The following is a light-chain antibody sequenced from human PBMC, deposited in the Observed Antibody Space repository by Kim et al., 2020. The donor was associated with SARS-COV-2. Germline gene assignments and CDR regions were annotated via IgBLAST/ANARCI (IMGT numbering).Light chain of an antibody. V-gene: IGLV2-14*01. CDR1: SSDVGGYNY. CDR2: DVS. J-gene: IGLJ3*02. CDR3: SSYTSSSTSWV. Sequence: QSALTQPASVSGSPGQSITISCTGTSSDVGGYNYVSWYQQHPGKAPKLMIYDVSKRPSGVSNRFSGSKSGNTASLTISGLQAEDEADYYYSSYTSSSTSWVFGGGTQLTVL.